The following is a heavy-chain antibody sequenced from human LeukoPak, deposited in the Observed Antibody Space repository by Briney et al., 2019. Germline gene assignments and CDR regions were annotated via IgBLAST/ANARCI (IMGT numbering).Heavy chain of an antibody. D-gene: IGHD6-13*01. J-gene: IGHJ4*02. CDR1: GYTFTNYG. Sequence: ASVKVSRKASGYTFTNYGIHWVRQAPGQRLEWMGWINAGDGNTRSSQKLQGRVTITTDTPANTAYMELSSLISEDTAIYFCARVGTSGWYGDSWGQGTQVIVSS. CDR3: ARVGTSGWYGDS. V-gene: IGHV1-3*01. CDR2: INAGDGNT.